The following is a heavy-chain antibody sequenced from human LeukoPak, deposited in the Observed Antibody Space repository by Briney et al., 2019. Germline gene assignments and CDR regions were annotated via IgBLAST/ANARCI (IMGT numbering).Heavy chain of an antibody. D-gene: IGHD7-27*01. CDR1: GFTVSTNH. V-gene: IGHV3-53*01. CDR2: IYSGGDI. CDR3: ARLLWGTWYFDL. Sequence: GGSLRLSCAASGFTVSTNHMSWVRQVPGKGLEWVSVIYSGGDIYYADSVKGRFTISRDNSKNTLYLQIHSLRAEDTAVYYCARLLWGTWYFDLWGRGTLVTVSS. J-gene: IGHJ2*01.